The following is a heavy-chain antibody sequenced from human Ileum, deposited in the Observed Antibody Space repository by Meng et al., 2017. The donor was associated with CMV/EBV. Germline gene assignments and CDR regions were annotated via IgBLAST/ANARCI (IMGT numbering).Heavy chain of an antibody. CDR3: ARDMSIRWFYY. Sequence: QRHVQEPGPGRVKLSETLSLTCSVSGGSTTDYWGWIRQPPGKGLEWIGSISYSGTTYYNPSLKSRLTVSLDTSKTQFSLMLTSVTAADTAVYYCARDMSIRWFYYWGQGTLVTVSS. D-gene: IGHD3-3*02. CDR1: GGSTTDY. V-gene: IGHV4-39*07. J-gene: IGHJ4*02. CDR2: ISYSGTT.